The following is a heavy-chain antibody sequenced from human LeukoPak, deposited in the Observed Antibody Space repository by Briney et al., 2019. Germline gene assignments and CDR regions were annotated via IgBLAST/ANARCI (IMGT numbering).Heavy chain of an antibody. CDR2: IYYSGST. D-gene: IGHD6-6*01. CDR1: GGSISSYY. CDR3: AILEYSSSSGWFDP. Sequence: PSETLSLTCTVSGGSISSYYWSWIRQPPGKGLEWIGYIYYSGSTNYNPSLKSRVTISVDTSKNQFSLKLSSVTAADTAVYYCAILEYSSSSGWFDPWGQGTLVTVSS. J-gene: IGHJ5*02. V-gene: IGHV4-59*01.